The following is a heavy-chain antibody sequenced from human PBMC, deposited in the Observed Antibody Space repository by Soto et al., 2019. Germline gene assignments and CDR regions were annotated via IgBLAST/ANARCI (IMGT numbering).Heavy chain of an antibody. CDR3: ATGQSYYDSSGYFGWWFDP. V-gene: IGHV1-24*01. Sequence: AAVKVSCKVSGYTLTELSMHWVRQAPGKGLEWMGGFDPEDGETIYAQKFQGRVTMTEDTSTDTAYMELSSLRSEDTAVYYCATGQSYYDSSGYFGWWFDPWGQ. CDR2: FDPEDGET. J-gene: IGHJ5*02. CDR1: GYTLTELS. D-gene: IGHD3-22*01.